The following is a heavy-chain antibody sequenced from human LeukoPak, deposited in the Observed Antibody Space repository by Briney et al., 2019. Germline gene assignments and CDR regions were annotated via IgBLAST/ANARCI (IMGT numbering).Heavy chain of an antibody. CDR2: IFYSGST. Sequence: SETLSLTWTVSGXSISSYYGSWIRQPPGKGQEWIAYIFYSGSTNYNPSLMSRVTVSVDTSKNQFSLKLSSVTAADTAVYFCARHGRTVTSTYNWWSAFDIWGQGTMVTVSS. CDR1: GXSISSYY. D-gene: IGHD6-19*01. CDR3: ARHGRTVTSTYNWWSAFDI. V-gene: IGHV4-59*08. J-gene: IGHJ3*02.